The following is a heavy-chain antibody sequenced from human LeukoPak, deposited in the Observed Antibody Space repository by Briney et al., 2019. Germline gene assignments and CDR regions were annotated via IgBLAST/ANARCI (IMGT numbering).Heavy chain of an antibody. Sequence: SVKVSCKASGDTFSSYAISWVRQAPGQGLEWMGGIIPIFGTANYAQKFQGRVTITVDESTSTAYMELSSLRSEDTAVYYCARVRVERITMIVVVLDYWGQGTLVTVSS. V-gene: IGHV1-69*13. J-gene: IGHJ4*02. CDR2: IIPIFGTA. CDR1: GDTFSSYA. D-gene: IGHD3-22*01. CDR3: ARVRVERITMIVVVLDY.